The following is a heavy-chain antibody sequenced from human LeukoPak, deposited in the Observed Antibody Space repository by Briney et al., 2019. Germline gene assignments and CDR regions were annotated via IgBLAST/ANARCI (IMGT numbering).Heavy chain of an antibody. CDR2: FYSGGDT. Sequence: QTGGSLRLSCAVSGFTVSSNHMSWVRQAPGKGLEWVSVFYSGGDTHYADSVKGRFTISRDNSKNTLYLQMHSLRAEDTAVYYCARDGYDSSGYYPGGDYWGQGTLVTVSS. V-gene: IGHV3-53*01. CDR1: GFTVSSNH. J-gene: IGHJ4*02. CDR3: ARDGYDSSGYYPGGDY. D-gene: IGHD3-22*01.